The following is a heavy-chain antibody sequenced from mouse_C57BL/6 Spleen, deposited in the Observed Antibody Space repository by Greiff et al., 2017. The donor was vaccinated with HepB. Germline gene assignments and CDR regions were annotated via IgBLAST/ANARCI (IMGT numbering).Heavy chain of an antibody. Sequence: EVKLMESGGGLVKPGGSLKLSCAASGFTFSDYGMHWVRQAPEKGLEWVAYISSGSSTIYYADTVKGRFTISRDNAKNTLFLQMTSLRSEDTAMYYCARREGRGYFDYWGQGTTLTVSS. D-gene: IGHD3-3*01. CDR2: ISSGSSTI. CDR1: GFTFSDYG. J-gene: IGHJ2*01. CDR3: ARREGRGYFDY. V-gene: IGHV5-17*01.